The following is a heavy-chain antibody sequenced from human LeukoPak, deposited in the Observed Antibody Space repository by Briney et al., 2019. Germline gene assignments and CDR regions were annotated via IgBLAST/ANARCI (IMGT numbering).Heavy chain of an antibody. CDR1: GFSFSSYA. J-gene: IGHJ4*02. V-gene: IGHV3-23*01. CDR3: ATAPFYYYGSGSYYNVGSYYFDY. CDR2: ISGSGGST. D-gene: IGHD3-10*01. Sequence: SGGSLRLSCAASGFSFSSYAMSWVRQAPGKGLEWVSAISGSGGSTYYADSVKGRFTISRDNSKNTLYLQMNSLRAEDTAVYYCATAPFYYYGSGSYYNVGSYYFDYWGQGTLVTVSS.